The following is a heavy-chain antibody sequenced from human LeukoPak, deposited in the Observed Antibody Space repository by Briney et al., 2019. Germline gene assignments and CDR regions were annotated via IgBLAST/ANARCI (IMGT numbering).Heavy chain of an antibody. CDR1: GGSISSYY. CDR3: ARDYYGSGSYWT. CDR2: IYYSGST. V-gene: IGHV4-30-4*01. Sequence: SETLSLTCTVSGGSISSYYWSWIRQPPGKGLEWIGYIYYSGSTYYNPSLKSRVTISVDTSKKQISLKLNSVTAADTAVYYCARDYYGSGSYWTWGQGTLVTVSS. J-gene: IGHJ4*02. D-gene: IGHD3-10*01.